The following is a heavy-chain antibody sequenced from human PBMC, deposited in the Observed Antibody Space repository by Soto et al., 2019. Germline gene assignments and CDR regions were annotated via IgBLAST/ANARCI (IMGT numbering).Heavy chain of an antibody. CDR3: ARHRPHAKVTSTYYMDV. CDR2: IYYSGST. CDR1: GGSISSSSYY. J-gene: IGHJ6*03. V-gene: IGHV4-39*01. Sequence: QLQLQESGPGLVKPSETLSLTCTVSGGSISSSSYYWGWIRQPPGKGLERIGSIYYSGSTHYHPSLKGRVTISVDTSTNQFSLKLSAVTAADTAVYSCARHRPHAKVTSTYYMDVWRKGTTVTVSS. D-gene: IGHD4-4*01.